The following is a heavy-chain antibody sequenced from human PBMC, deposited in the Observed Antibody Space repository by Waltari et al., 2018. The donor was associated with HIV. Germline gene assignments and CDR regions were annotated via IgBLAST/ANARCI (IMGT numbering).Heavy chain of an antibody. Sequence: QVQLQESGPGLVNPSETLSLTCTVSGGSISSYYWSWIRQPPGKGLEWIGYIYYSGSTNYNPSLKSRVTISVDTSKNQFSLKLSSVTAADTAVYYCARHSGIAAAGTGGRYYYYYGMDVWGQGTTVTVSS. CDR3: ARHSGIAAAGTGGRYYYYYGMDV. D-gene: IGHD6-13*01. CDR1: GGSISSYY. V-gene: IGHV4-59*08. CDR2: IYYSGST. J-gene: IGHJ6*02.